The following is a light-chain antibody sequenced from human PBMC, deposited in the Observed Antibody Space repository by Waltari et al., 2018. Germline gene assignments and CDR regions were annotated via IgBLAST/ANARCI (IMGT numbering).Light chain of an antibody. V-gene: IGKV2-29*02. CDR3: MQGIHLIS. Sequence: IVMTQTPLSLSLTPGQSASISCKSSQSLLHTDGKTYLHWYLQKPGQPPQLLMYAVSRRFTGVPERFSGSCSGTDFTLTIRRVEADDVGIYYCMQGIHLISFGQGTRLEIK. J-gene: IGKJ5*01. CDR2: AVS. CDR1: QSLLHTDGKTY.